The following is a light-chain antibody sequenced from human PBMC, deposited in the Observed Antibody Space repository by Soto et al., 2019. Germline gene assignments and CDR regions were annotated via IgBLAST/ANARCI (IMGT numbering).Light chain of an antibody. CDR1: SSDVGTYTY. V-gene: IGLV2-11*01. J-gene: IGLJ1*01. Sequence: QFVLTQPRSVSGSPGQSVTISCTGTSSDVGTYTYASWYQQHPGKAPKLIIYDVIKRPSGVPDRFSGSKSGNTASLTISGLQAEDEAGYYCCSYAGSYTHVFGTGTKVTVL. CDR2: DVI. CDR3: CSYAGSYTHV.